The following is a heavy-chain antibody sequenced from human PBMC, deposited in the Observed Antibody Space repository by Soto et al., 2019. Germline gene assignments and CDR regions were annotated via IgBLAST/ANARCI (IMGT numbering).Heavy chain of an antibody. CDR1: GFTFSSYS. Sequence: LRLSCAASGFTFSSYSMNWVRQAPVKGLEWVSSISSSSSYIYYADSVKGRFTISRDNAKNSLYLQMNSLRAEDTAVYYCARTYCSGGSCYPPAYWGQGTLVTVSS. CDR3: ARTYCSGGSCYPPAY. V-gene: IGHV3-21*01. D-gene: IGHD2-15*01. J-gene: IGHJ4*02. CDR2: ISSSSSYI.